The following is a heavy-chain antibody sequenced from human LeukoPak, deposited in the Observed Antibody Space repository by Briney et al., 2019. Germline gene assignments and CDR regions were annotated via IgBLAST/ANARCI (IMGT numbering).Heavy chain of an antibody. CDR2: IYYSWSV. V-gene: IGHV4-31*03. J-gene: IGHJ6*02. CDR3: SREGNRNYTARLYYYALDD. D-gene: IGHD1-7*01. CDR1: GGSISRGGDQ. Sequence: SETVSLMCSVCGGSISRGGDQCQWGRQHPAGVLERNWNIYYSWSVYYNPARKSRLTISVDTSKNQFSLKLSHVTAADTAVYYCSREGNRNYTARLYYYALDDWGQGTTVTVSS.